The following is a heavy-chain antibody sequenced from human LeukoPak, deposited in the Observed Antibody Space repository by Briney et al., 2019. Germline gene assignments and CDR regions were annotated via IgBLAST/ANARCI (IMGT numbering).Heavy chain of an antibody. CDR2: TSSDLNVK. CDR1: GFTFGNYV. V-gene: IGHV3-30-3*01. J-gene: IGHJ4*02. Sequence: GGSLRLSCAASGFTFGNYVIHWVRQAPGKGLEWVAVTSSDLNVKLYADSVKGRFTISRDNSRSTLYLQMNSLRGEDTAVYYCARVVVSSSSDYFDYWGQGTLVIVSS. CDR3: ARVVVSSSSDYFDY. D-gene: IGHD6-6*01.